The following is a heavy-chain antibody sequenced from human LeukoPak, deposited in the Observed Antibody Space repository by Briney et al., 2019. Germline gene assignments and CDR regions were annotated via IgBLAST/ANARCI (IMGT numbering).Heavy chain of an antibody. D-gene: IGHD6-19*01. Sequence: SETLSLTCTGSGGSISSYYWSWIRQPPGKGLKGMGYIYYSGSTNYNPSLKSRVTISVDTSKNQFSVKLSSVTAATTAVYYCARGRAVAGRKGLSVAFDIWGQGTMVTVSS. CDR2: IYYSGST. J-gene: IGHJ3*02. CDR1: GGSISSYY. V-gene: IGHV4-59*08. CDR3: ARGRAVAGRKGLSVAFDI.